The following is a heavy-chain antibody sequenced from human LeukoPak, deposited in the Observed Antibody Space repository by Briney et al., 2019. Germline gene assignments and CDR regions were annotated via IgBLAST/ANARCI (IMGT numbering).Heavy chain of an antibody. CDR1: GGSISSYY. J-gene: IGHJ5*02. CDR2: IYYSGST. D-gene: IGHD3-22*01. CDR3: ARLRYDSSGXPXXDP. V-gene: IGHV4-59*01. Sequence: SETLSLTCTVSGGSISSYYWSWIRQPPGKGLEWIGYIYYSGSTNYNPSLKSRVTISVDTSKTQFSLKLSSVTAADTAVYYCARLRYDSSGXPXXDPXGQGXLVTV.